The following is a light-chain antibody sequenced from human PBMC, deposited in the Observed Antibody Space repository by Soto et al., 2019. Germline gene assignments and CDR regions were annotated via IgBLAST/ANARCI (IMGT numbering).Light chain of an antibody. CDR3: SSYTSSSTPYV. CDR1: SSDVGGYNY. CDR2: DVT. J-gene: IGLJ1*01. V-gene: IGLV2-14*01. Sequence: QSVLTQPASLSVSPGQSISISCTGTSSDVGGYNYVSWYQQHPVKAPKLMIYDVTNRLSGVSDRFSGSKSGNTASLTISGLQAEDEADYYCSSYTSSSTPYVFGTGTKVTVL.